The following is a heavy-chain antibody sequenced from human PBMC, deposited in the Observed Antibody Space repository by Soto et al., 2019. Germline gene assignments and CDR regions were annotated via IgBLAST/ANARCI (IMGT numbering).Heavy chain of an antibody. V-gene: IGHV3-7*01. CDR1: GFTFSTFW. D-gene: IGHD1-1*01. J-gene: IGHJ4*02. CDR2: IKQDGSET. Sequence: GGSLRLSCADSGFTFSTFWMCWVRQAPGKGLEWVANIKQDGSETYYVDSVKGRFTISRDNAKNSLYLQMNSLRAEDTAVYYCARDSGTSDYWGQGTLVTVSS. CDR3: ARDSGTSDY.